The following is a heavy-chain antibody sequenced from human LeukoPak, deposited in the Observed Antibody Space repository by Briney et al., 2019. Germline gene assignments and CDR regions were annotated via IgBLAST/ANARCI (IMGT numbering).Heavy chain of an antibody. V-gene: IGHV4-34*01. CDR2: INHSGST. CDR1: GGSFTGHY. D-gene: IGHD2-8*01. CDR3: ARAPALMVYHYYYYMDV. J-gene: IGHJ6*03. Sequence: SETLSLTCAVYGGSFTGHYWTWIRQPPGKGLEWIGEINHSGSTNYNPSLKSRVTISVDTSKNQFSLKLSSVTAADTAVYYCARAPALMVYHYYYYMDVWGKGTTVTVSS.